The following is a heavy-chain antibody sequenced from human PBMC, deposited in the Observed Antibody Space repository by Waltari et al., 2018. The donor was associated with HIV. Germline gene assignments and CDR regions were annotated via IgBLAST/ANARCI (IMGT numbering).Heavy chain of an antibody. J-gene: IGHJ4*02. V-gene: IGHV3-23*01. CDR2: ISGRGGST. Sequence: EVQLLESGGGLVQPGGSLRLSCAASGFTFSSYAMSWVRQAPGKGLEWVSAISGRGGSTYYADSVKGRFTISRDNSKNTLYLQMNSLRAEDTAVYYCAKAYTAGVAATGYYFDYWGQGTLVTVSS. CDR1: GFTFSSYA. D-gene: IGHD2-15*01. CDR3: AKAYTAGVAATGYYFDY.